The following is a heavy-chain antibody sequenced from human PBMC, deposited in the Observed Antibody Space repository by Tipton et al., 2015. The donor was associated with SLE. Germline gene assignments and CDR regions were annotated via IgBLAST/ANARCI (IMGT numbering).Heavy chain of an antibody. CDR1: GFTFSSYA. CDR3: AKDLSSSSAIAVVGVFDY. J-gene: IGHJ4*02. Sequence: SLRLSCAASGFTFSSYAMSWVRQAPGKGLEWVSAISGSGGSTYYADSVKGRFTISRDNSKNTLHLQMNSLRAEDTAVYYCAKDLSSSSAIAVVGVFDYWGQGTLVTVSS. CDR2: ISGSGGST. V-gene: IGHV3-23*01. D-gene: IGHD6-19*01.